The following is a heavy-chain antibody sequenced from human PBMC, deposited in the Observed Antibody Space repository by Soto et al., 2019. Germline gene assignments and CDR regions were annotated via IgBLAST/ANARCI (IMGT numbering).Heavy chain of an antibody. D-gene: IGHD3-3*01. V-gene: IGHV3-33*01. Sequence: GGSLRLSCAASGFTFRIYSMHWVRQSPGKGLEWVAVMWYDGTNKYYGESVKGRFTISRDNSENTLYLQMNSLRVEDTAVYYCERDANFGTKGGSFDIWGHGTLVTV. CDR2: MWYDGTNK. CDR1: GFTFRIYS. J-gene: IGHJ3*02. CDR3: ERDANFGTKGGSFDI.